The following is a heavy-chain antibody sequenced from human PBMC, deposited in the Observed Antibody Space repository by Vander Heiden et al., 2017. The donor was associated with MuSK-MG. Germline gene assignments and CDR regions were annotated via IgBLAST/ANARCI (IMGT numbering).Heavy chain of an antibody. Sequence: EVQLLQSGGGLVQPGGSLRLSCAASGFAFSNSAMSWVRQAPGTGLEWVSAISGSGGSTYYADSVKGRFTISRDNSKNTLYLQVNSLRAEDTAVYYCAKQLWDRSWYSDYWGQGTLVTVSS. D-gene: IGHD6-13*01. CDR3: AKQLWDRSWYSDY. J-gene: IGHJ4*02. CDR2: ISGSGGST. CDR1: GFAFSNSA. V-gene: IGHV3-23*01.